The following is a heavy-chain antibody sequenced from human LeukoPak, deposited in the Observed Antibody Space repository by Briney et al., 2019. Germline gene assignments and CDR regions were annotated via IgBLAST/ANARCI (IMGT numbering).Heavy chain of an antibody. Sequence: GGSLRLSCAASGFTFSSYAMSWVRQAPGKGLEWVSTISASGGSTYYADSVKGRSTISRDNSKSTLYLQLNSLRAEDTAVYYCAKDLSYPPQWLGYFDYWGQGTLVTVSS. J-gene: IGHJ4*02. D-gene: IGHD6-19*01. CDR3: AKDLSYPPQWLGYFDY. CDR2: ISASGGST. V-gene: IGHV3-23*01. CDR1: GFTFSSYA.